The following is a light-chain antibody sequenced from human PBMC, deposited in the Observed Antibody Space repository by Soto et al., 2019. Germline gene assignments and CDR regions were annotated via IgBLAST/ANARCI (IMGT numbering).Light chain of an antibody. Sequence: QAVVTQEPSLTVSPGGTVTLTCGSSTGPVTSGNYPYWFQQKPGQAPRTLIYDTSNKHSWTPARFSGSLLGGKPALTLSGAQPEDDADYFCLLSYGGARRVFGGGTKLTVL. V-gene: IGLV7-46*01. CDR2: DTS. CDR1: TGPVTSGNY. J-gene: IGLJ2*01. CDR3: LLSYGGARRV.